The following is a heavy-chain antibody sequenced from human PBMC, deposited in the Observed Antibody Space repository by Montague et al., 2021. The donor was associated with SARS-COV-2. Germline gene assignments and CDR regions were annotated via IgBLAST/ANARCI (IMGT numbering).Heavy chain of an antibody. Sequence: SETLSLTCTVSGGSITSSTYCWGWIRQPPGKGLEWIVSIYYGGNNFYNSFLKSRVAISVDTSKNHFSLKLSSVTAADTAVYYCARTVGSDDAFDVWGQGTMVTVYS. D-gene: IGHD4-11*01. CDR3: ARTVGSDDAFDV. CDR2: IYYGGNN. CDR1: GGSITSSTYC. V-gene: IGHV4-39*02. J-gene: IGHJ3*01.